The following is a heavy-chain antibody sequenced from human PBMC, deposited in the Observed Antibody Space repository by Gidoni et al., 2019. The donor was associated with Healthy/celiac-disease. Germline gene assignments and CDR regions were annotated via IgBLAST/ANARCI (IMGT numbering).Heavy chain of an antibody. Sequence: VQLVPSSAEVKTPGSSVTVSCKASGGTFSRYSISLVRKDPGQGLEWMGGITHIFGTANYAQKFKGRVTITADEDTSTAYMELSSLRSEDTAVYYGAREGAVAGRFDYWGQGTLVTVSS. CDR2: ITHIFGTA. V-gene: IGHV1-69*01. D-gene: IGHD6-19*01. CDR1: GGTFSRYS. CDR3: AREGAVAGRFDY. J-gene: IGHJ4*02.